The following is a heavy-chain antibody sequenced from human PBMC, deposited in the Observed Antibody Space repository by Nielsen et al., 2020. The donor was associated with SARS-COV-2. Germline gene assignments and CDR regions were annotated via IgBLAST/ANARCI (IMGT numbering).Heavy chain of an antibody. Sequence: GESLKISCAASGFTFSSYWMSWVRQAPGKGLEWVANIKQDGSEKYYVDSVKGRFTISRDNAKNSLYLQMNSLRAEDTAVYYCARSGYDSFDYWGQGTLVTVSS. CDR2: IKQDGSEK. CDR3: ARSGYDSFDY. J-gene: IGHJ4*02. D-gene: IGHD5-12*01. V-gene: IGHV3-7*01. CDR1: GFTFSSYW.